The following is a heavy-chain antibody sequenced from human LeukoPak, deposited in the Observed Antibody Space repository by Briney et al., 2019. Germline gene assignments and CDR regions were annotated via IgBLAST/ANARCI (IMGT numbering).Heavy chain of an antibody. J-gene: IGHJ4*02. CDR2: ISYDGSNK. D-gene: IGHD2-15*01. CDR1: GFTFSSYA. Sequence: GGSLRLSCAASGFTFSSYAMHWVRQAPGKGLEWVAVISYDGSNKYYGDSVKGRFTLSRDNSKNTLYLQMNSLRAEDTAVYYCAKQGGGSGSYFDYWGQGTLVTVSS. CDR3: AKQGGGSGSYFDY. V-gene: IGHV3-30*18.